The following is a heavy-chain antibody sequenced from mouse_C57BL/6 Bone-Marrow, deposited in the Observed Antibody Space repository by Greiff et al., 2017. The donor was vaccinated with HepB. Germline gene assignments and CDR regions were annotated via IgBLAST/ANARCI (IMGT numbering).Heavy chain of an antibody. CDR1: GFNIKDYY. V-gene: IGHV14-1*01. J-gene: IGHJ2*01. CDR2: IDPEDGDT. CDR3: TTAHYDYDVYYFDY. D-gene: IGHD2-4*01. Sequence: VQLQQSGAELVRPGASVKLSCTASGFNIKDYYMHWVKQRPEQGLEWIGRIDPEDGDTEYAPKFQGKATMTADTSSNTAYLQLSSLTSEDTAVYYCTTAHYDYDVYYFDYWGQGTTLTVSS.